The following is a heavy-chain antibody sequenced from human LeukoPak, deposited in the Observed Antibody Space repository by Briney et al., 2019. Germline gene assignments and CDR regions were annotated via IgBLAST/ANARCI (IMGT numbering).Heavy chain of an antibody. Sequence: ASVKVSCKASGYTFTGYYMHWVRQAPGQGFEWMGWINPNSGGTNYAQKFQGRVTMTRDTSISTAYMELSRLRSDDTAVYYCARDRGISGYYYMDVWGKGTTVTVSS. CDR1: GYTFTGYY. CDR3: ARDRGISGYYYMDV. CDR2: INPNSGGT. D-gene: IGHD3-10*01. J-gene: IGHJ6*03. V-gene: IGHV1-2*02.